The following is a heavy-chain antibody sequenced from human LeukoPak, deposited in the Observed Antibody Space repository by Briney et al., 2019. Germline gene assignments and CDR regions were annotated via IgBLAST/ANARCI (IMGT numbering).Heavy chain of an antibody. V-gene: IGHV4-39*07. Sequence: PSETLSLTCTVSGGSINSSSYYWGWIRQPPGKGLEWIGSIYYSGSTYYNPSLKSRVTISVDSSKNQFSLQLSSVTAADTAVYYCARGGYSGKDYNNWGQGTLVTVSS. J-gene: IGHJ4*02. CDR2: IYYSGST. CDR1: GGSINSSSYY. CDR3: ARGGYSGKDYNN. D-gene: IGHD5-12*01.